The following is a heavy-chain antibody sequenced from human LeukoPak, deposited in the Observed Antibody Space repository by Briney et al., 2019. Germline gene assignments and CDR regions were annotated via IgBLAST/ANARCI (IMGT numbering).Heavy chain of an antibody. CDR2: ISANSGGT. CDR1: GYTFTGYY. D-gene: IGHD3-22*01. Sequence: GGSVKVSCKASGYTFTGYYMHWVRQAPGQGLEWMGWISANSGGTNYAQKFQGRATMTRDTSISTAYMELSRLRSDDTAVYYCARGRPLYYYDSGDAFDIWGQGTMVTVSS. CDR3: ARGRPLYYYDSGDAFDI. V-gene: IGHV1-2*02. J-gene: IGHJ3*02.